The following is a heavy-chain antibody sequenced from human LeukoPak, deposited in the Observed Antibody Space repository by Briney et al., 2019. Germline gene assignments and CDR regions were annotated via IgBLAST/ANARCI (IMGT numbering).Heavy chain of an antibody. J-gene: IGHJ6*03. Sequence: ASVKVSCKASGYTFTSYYMHWVRQAPGQGLEWMGIINPSGGSTSYAQKFQGRVTMTRDTSTSTVYMELSSLRSEDTAVYYCARGWYYYDSSGYGFSYMDVWGKGTTVTVSS. D-gene: IGHD3-22*01. CDR3: ARGWYYYDSSGYGFSYMDV. CDR1: GYTFTSYY. V-gene: IGHV1-46*01. CDR2: INPSGGST.